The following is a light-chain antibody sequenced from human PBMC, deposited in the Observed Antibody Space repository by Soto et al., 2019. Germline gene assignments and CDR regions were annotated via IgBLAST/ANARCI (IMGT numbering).Light chain of an antibody. J-gene: IGLJ2*01. CDR2: EVS. CDR1: SSDVGDYNY. Sequence: QSALTQLASVSGSPGQSITISCTGTSSDVGDYNYVSWYQQHPGKAPKLMIYEVSHRLSGVSNRFSGSKSGYTASLTISGLQDEDEADYYCSSYISNSIVVFGGGTKLTVL. V-gene: IGLV2-14*01. CDR3: SSYISNSIVV.